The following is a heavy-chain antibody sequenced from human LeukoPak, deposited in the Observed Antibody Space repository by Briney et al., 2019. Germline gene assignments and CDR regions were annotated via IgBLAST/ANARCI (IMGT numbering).Heavy chain of an antibody. CDR1: GYTFTRYW. CDR3: ARDGMTDSFDY. D-gene: IGHD1-1*01. J-gene: IGHJ4*02. CDR2: IYPGDSDA. Sequence: GESLEISCEASGYTFTRYWVGWVRQMPGKGLEWMGIIYPGDSDARYSPSFQGQVTFSADKSISTAYLQWSSLKASDTAMYYCARDGMTDSFDYWGQGTLVTVSS. V-gene: IGHV5-51*01.